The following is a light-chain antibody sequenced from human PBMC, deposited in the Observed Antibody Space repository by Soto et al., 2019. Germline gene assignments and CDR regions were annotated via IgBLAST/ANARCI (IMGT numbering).Light chain of an antibody. CDR2: DAS. Sequence: EIVLTQSPATLSLSPGERATLSCGASQSVSSSYLAWYQQKPGLAPRLLIYDASSRATGIPDRFSGSGSGTNVSLTISRMQAADFAADYCYQYGTSPSTFGQGTKLEIK. J-gene: IGKJ2*01. CDR1: QSVSSSY. V-gene: IGKV3D-20*01. CDR3: YQYGTSPST.